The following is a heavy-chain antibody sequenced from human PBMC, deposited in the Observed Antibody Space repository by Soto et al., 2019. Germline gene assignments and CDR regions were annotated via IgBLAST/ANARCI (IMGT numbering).Heavy chain of an antibody. D-gene: IGHD2-15*01. V-gene: IGHV1-69*02. J-gene: IGHJ3*02. Sequence: SVKVSCKASGGTFSSYTISWVRQAPGQGLEWMGRIIPILGIANYAQKFQGRVTITADKSTSTAYMELSSLRSEDTAVYYCASRTIVVVASSAFDIWGQGTMVTVSS. CDR2: IIPILGIA. CDR1: GGTFSSYT. CDR3: ASRTIVVVASSAFDI.